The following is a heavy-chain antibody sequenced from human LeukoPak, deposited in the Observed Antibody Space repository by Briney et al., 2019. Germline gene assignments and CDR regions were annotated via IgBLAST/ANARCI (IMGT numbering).Heavy chain of an antibody. J-gene: IGHJ5*02. D-gene: IGHD2-2*01. CDR3: ARGGYCNSTTCYFNDWFDP. V-gene: IGHV1-69*06. CDR1: GGTFSSYA. Sequence: SVKVSCKASGGTFSSYAISWVRQAPGQGLEWMGGIIPIFGTANYAQKFQGRVTITADKSTSTAYMELSSLRAEDTAVYYCARGGYCNSTTCYFNDWFDPWGQGTLVTVSS. CDR2: IIPIFGTA.